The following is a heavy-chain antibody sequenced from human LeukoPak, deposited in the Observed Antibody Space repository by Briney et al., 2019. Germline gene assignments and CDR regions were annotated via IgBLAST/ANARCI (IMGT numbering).Heavy chain of an antibody. CDR2: IIPIFGTA. Sequence: SVKVSCKASGGTFSSYAISWVRQAPGQGLEWMGRIIPIFGTANYAQKFQGRVTITTDESTSTAYMELSSLRSEDTAVYYCARLDSYSSGKRNCWGQGTLVTVSS. D-gene: IGHD3-22*01. CDR3: ARLDSYSSGKRNC. V-gene: IGHV1-69*05. CDR1: GGTFSSYA. J-gene: IGHJ4*02.